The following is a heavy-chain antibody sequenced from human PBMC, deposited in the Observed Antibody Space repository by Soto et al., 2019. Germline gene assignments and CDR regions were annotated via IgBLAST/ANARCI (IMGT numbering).Heavy chain of an antibody. J-gene: IGHJ4*02. CDR1: GGTFSSYA. CDR3: ARRKERSGPHYFDY. Sequence: SVKVSCKASGGTFSSYAISWVRQAPGQGLEWMGGIIPIFGTANYAQKFQGRVTITADKSTSTAYMELSSLRSEDTAVYYCARRKERSGPHYFDYWGQGSLVTVSS. D-gene: IGHD6-25*01. V-gene: IGHV1-69*06. CDR2: IIPIFGTA.